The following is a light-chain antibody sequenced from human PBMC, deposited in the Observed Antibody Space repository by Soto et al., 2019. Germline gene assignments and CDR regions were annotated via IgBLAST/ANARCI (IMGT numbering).Light chain of an antibody. CDR2: GAS. V-gene: IGKV3-20*01. Sequence: EIVLTQSPGTLSLSPGDRATLSCRASQSVSSNFLAWYQQKPGQAPRLLIYGASIRATGIPDRFSGSGSGTDFTLTIRRVESEDFAMYFCHQYGSSPRTFGQGTKVEIK. CDR3: HQYGSSPRT. CDR1: QSVSSNF. J-gene: IGKJ1*01.